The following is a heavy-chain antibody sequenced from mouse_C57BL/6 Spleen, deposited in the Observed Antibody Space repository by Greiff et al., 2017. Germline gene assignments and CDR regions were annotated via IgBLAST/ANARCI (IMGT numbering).Heavy chain of an antibody. J-gene: IGHJ3*01. CDR3: ARDAAQATGFAY. D-gene: IGHD3-2*02. V-gene: IGHV7-1*01. Sequence: EVQVVESGGGLVQSGRSLRLSCATSGFTFSDFYMEWVRQAPGKGLEWIAASRNKANDYTTEYSASVKGRFIVSRDTSQSILYLQMNALRAEDTAIYYCARDAAQATGFAYWGQGTLVTVSA. CDR2: SRNKANDYTT. CDR1: GFTFSDFY.